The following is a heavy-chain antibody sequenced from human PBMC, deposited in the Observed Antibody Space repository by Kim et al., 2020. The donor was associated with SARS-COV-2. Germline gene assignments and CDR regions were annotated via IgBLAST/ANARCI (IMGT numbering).Heavy chain of an antibody. CDR3: ARGRDP. J-gene: IGHJ5*02. Sequence: PNRGNTGYAQKFQGRVTMTRNTSISTAYMELSSLRSEDTAVYYCARGRDPWGQGTLVTVSS. V-gene: IGHV1-8*01. CDR2: PNRGNT.